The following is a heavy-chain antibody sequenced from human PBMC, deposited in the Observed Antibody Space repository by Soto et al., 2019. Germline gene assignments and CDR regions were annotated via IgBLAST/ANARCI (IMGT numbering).Heavy chain of an antibody. D-gene: IGHD6-19*01. Sequence: PGGSLRLSCAASGFTFSSYDMHWVRQATGKGLEWVSAIGTAGDTYYPGSVKGRFTISRENAKNSLYLQMNSLRAEDTAVYYCARDLRDSSGWSYYYYYGMDVWGQGTTVTVSS. J-gene: IGHJ6*02. V-gene: IGHV3-13*01. CDR2: IGTAGDT. CDR1: GFTFSSYD. CDR3: ARDLRDSSGWSYYYYYGMDV.